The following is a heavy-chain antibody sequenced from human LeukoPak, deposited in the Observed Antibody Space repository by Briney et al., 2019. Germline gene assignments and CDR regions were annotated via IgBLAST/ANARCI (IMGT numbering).Heavy chain of an antibody. D-gene: IGHD3-16*01. Sequence: ASVKVSCKASGYTFTGYYMHWVRQAPGQGLEWMGWINPNSGGTNYAQKFQGRVTMTRDTSISTAYMELSRLRSDDTAVYYCACPPHYDYVWGSYLLYHDWGQGTLVTASS. CDR3: ACPPHYDYVWGSYLLYHD. V-gene: IGHV1-2*02. J-gene: IGHJ4*02. CDR1: GYTFTGYY. CDR2: INPNSGGT.